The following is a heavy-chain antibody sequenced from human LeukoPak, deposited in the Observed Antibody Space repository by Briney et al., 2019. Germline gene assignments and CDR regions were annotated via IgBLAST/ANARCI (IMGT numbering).Heavy chain of an antibody. CDR1: GFTFSSYG. CDR2: ISYDGSNK. D-gene: IGHD1-26*01. V-gene: IGHV3-30*18. Sequence: GRSLRLSCAASGFTFSSYGMHWVRQAPGKGLEWVAVISYDGSNKYYADSVKGRFTISRDNSKNTLYLQMNSLRAEDTAVYYCAKARSIKWELPDWGQGTLVTVFS. CDR3: AKARSIKWELPD. J-gene: IGHJ4*02.